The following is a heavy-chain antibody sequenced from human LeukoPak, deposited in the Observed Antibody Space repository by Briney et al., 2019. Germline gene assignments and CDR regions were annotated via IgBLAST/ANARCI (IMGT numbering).Heavy chain of an antibody. D-gene: IGHD6-6*01. CDR3: ARFMGIGGRTTYHDP. J-gene: IGHJ5*02. V-gene: IGHV5-51*01. Sequence: GESLKISCKGSGYSFTSDWIGWVRQMPGKGLEWMGIIYPGDSDTRYSPSFQGQVTISAAKSISIAYLQWSSLKDSDTAMYYCARFMGIGGRTTYHDPWGWGTLATVS. CDR1: GYSFTSDW. CDR2: IYPGDSDT.